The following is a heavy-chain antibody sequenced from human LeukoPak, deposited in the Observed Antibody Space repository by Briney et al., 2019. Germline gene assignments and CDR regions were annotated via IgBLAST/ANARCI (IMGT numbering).Heavy chain of an antibody. CDR2: IYPGDSDT. CDR1: GYSSTSYW. V-gene: IGHV5-51*01. Sequence: GESLKISCKGSGYSSTSYWIGWVRQMPGKGLEWMGIIYPGDSDTRYSPSFQGQVTISADKSISTAYLQWSSLEASDTAMYYCARHSFPMVRGVPYYFDYWGQGTLVTVSS. J-gene: IGHJ4*02. CDR3: ARHSFPMVRGVPYYFDY. D-gene: IGHD3-10*01.